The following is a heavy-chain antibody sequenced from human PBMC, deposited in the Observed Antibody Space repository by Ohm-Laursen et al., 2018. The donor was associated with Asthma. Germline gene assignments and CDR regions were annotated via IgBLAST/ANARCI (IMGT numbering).Heavy chain of an antibody. V-gene: IGHV1-2*06. CDR2: INPNSGGT. CDR1: GYTFTGYY. D-gene: IGHD3-22*01. J-gene: IGHJ4*02. Sequence: GASVKVSCKASGYTFTGYYMHWVRQAPGQGLEWMGRINPNSGGTNYAQKFQGRVTMTRDTSISTAYMELSRLRSDDTAVYYCARDRFPHYYDSSGYPGDYWGQGTLVTVSS. CDR3: ARDRFPHYYDSSGYPGDY.